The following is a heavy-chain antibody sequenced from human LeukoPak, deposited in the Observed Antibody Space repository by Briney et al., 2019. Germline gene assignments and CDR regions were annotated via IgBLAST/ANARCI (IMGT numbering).Heavy chain of an antibody. CDR1: GGSISRYF. CDR3: ARGGSSSWAYNFDY. V-gene: IGHV4-59*01. Sequence: SETLSLTCTVSGGSISRYFRSWIRQPPGKGLEWIGYIYYSGSTNYKPSLKSRVTISVETSKNQFSLKLSSVTAADTAVYYCARGGSSSWAYNFDYWGQGTLVTVSS. J-gene: IGHJ4*02. D-gene: IGHD6-13*01. CDR2: IYYSGST.